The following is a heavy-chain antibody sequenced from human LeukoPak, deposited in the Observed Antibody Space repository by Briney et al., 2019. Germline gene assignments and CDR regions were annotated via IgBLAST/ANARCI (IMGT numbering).Heavy chain of an antibody. CDR1: GFTFSSYG. CDR2: IWYDGSNK. J-gene: IGHJ3*02. V-gene: IGHV3-33*01. D-gene: IGHD3-22*01. CDR3: ARASNYYDSSGSIAGGAFDI. Sequence: GGSLRLSCAASGFTFSSYGMRWVRQAPGKGLEWVAVIWYDGSNKYYADSVKGRFTISRDNSKNTLYLQMNSLRAEDTAVYYCARASNYYDSSGSIAGGAFDIWGQGTMVTVSS.